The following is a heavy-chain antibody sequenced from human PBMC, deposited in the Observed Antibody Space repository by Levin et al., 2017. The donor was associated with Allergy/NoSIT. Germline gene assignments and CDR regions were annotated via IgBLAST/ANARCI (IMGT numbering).Heavy chain of an antibody. J-gene: IGHJ4*02. CDR1: GFTFSNAW. D-gene: IGHD2-21*02. Sequence: GGSLRLSCAASGFTFSNAWMSWVRQAPGKGLEWVGRIKSKTDGGTTDYAAPVKGRFTISRDDSKNTLYLQMNSLKTEDTAVYYGTTYRGLVVTAIFDYWGQGTLVTVSS. V-gene: IGHV3-15*01. CDR3: TTYRGLVVTAIFDY. CDR2: IKSKTDGGTT.